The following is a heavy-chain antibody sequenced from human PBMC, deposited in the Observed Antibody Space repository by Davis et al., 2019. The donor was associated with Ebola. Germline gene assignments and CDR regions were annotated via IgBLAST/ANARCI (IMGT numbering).Heavy chain of an antibody. CDR1: GGPISGDYY. J-gene: IGHJ6*03. D-gene: IGHD6-19*01. Sequence: SETLSLTCTVSGGPISGDYYWSWIRHHPGKGLEWIGHIYSTGSTHYNPSLESRVTISVDTSKNQFSLNLSSVTAADKALYYCAREAVSYSTGWPNGFSMDVWGKGTTVTVSS. CDR3: AREAVSYSTGWPNGFSMDV. CDR2: IYSTGST. V-gene: IGHV4-31*03.